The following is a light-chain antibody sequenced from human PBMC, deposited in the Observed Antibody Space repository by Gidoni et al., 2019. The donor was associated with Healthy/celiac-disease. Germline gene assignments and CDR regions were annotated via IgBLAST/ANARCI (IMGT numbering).Light chain of an antibody. V-gene: IGKV3-15*01. J-gene: IGKJ1*01. Sequence: EIVMTQSPATLSVSPGERATLSCRASQSVSSNLAWYQQKPGQAPRLIIYGASTRATGIPARFSGSGSGTEFTLTISSLQSEDFAVYYGQQYNHSGTFGKGTKVEIK. CDR3: QQYNHSGT. CDR2: GAS. CDR1: QSVSSN.